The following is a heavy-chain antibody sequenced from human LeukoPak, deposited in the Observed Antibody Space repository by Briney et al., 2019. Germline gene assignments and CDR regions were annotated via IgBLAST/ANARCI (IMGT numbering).Heavy chain of an antibody. CDR2: VNPNSGGT. CDR1: GYTFTGYY. Sequence: ASVKVSCKASGYTFTGYYMHWVRQAPGQGLEWMGWVNPNSGGTNYAQKFQGRVTMTRDTSISTAYMELSRLRSDDTAVYYCARSGWSGYYSYYWGQGTLVTVSS. D-gene: IGHD3-3*01. CDR3: ARSGWSGYYSYY. J-gene: IGHJ4*02. V-gene: IGHV1-2*02.